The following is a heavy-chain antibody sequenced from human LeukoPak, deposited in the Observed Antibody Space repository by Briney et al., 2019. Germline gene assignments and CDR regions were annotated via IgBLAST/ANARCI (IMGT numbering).Heavy chain of an antibody. CDR2: ISSSSSYI. D-gene: IGHD3-22*01. CDR3: ARDRGEYYYDSSGYSYYFDY. Sequence: GGSLRLSCAASGFTFSIYSMNWVRQAPGKGLEWVSSISSSSSYIYYADSVKGRFTISRDNAKNSLYLQMNSLRAEDTAVYYCARDRGEYYYDSSGYSYYFDYWGQGTLVTVSS. V-gene: IGHV3-21*01. J-gene: IGHJ4*02. CDR1: GFTFSIYS.